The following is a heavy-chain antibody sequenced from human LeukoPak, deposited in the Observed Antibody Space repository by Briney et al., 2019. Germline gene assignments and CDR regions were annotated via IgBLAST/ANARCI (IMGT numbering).Heavy chain of an antibody. CDR2: INNDGSST. J-gene: IGHJ3*02. CDR1: GFTFSSYG. V-gene: IGHV3-74*01. Sequence: TGGSLRLSCAASGFTFSSYGMHWVRQAPGKGLVWVSHINNDGSSTTYADSVKGRFTISRDNAKNTLYLQMNSLRDEDTAVYYCARVAYYYDSSDYYSHAFDIWGQGTMVTVSS. CDR3: ARVAYYYDSSDYYSHAFDI. D-gene: IGHD3-22*01.